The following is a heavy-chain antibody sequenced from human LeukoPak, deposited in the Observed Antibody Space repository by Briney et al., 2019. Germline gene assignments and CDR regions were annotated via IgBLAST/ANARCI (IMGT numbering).Heavy chain of an antibody. V-gene: IGHV3-21*01. CDR2: ISSSSSSYI. D-gene: IGHD6-19*01. Sequence: GGSLRLSCAASGFTFSSYSMNWVRQAPGKGLEWVSSISSSSSSYIYYADSVKGRFTISRDNSKNTLYLQMNSLRAEDTAVYYCAKDPAAVAGYYYYMDVWGKGTTVTVSS. J-gene: IGHJ6*03. CDR3: AKDPAAVAGYYYYMDV. CDR1: GFTFSSYS.